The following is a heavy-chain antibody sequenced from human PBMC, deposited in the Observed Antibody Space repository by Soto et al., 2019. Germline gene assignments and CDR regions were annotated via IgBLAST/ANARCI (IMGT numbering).Heavy chain of an antibody. Sequence: QVQLVQSGAEVKKPGASVKVSCKASGYTFTSYGISWVRQAPGQGLEWMGWISAYNGNTNYAQKLQGRVTMTTDASSCTAYMEMRGLRSDDTAVYYCAREYTAMDVDYWGQGTLVTVSS. CDR3: AREYTAMDVDY. CDR1: GYTFTSYG. V-gene: IGHV1-18*01. D-gene: IGHD5-18*01. J-gene: IGHJ4*02. CDR2: ISAYNGNT.